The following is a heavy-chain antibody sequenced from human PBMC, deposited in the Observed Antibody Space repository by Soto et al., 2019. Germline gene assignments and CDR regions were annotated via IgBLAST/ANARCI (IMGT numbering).Heavy chain of an antibody. V-gene: IGHV1-3*01. J-gene: IGHJ4*02. D-gene: IGHD5-18*01. Sequence: AAVKVSCKASVYTFTSYAIHWLLQAPAQRLEWMGWISSGNGNTKYSQKLQGRVTITRDTSASTAYMELSRLRSEDTAVYYCARKFGPAMAYSFDYWGQGPLVTVSS. CDR3: ARKFGPAMAYSFDY. CDR2: ISSGNGNT. CDR1: VYTFTSYA.